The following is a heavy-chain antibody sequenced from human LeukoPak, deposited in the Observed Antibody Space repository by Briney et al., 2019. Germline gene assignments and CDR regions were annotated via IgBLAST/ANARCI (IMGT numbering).Heavy chain of an antibody. J-gene: IGHJ4*02. CDR2: ISGSGDST. V-gene: IGHV3-23*01. Sequence: GGSLRLSCAASGFTFSSYAMSWVRQAPGKGLEWVSTISGSGDSTYYADSVKGRFTISRDNSKNTLYLQMNSLRAEDTAVYYCAKDGVRFGEMLLDYWGQGNLVTVSS. D-gene: IGHD3-10*01. CDR1: GFTFSSYA. CDR3: AKDGVRFGEMLLDY.